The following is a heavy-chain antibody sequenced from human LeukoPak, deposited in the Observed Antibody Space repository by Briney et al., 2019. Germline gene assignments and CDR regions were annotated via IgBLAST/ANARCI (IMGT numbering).Heavy chain of an antibody. CDR1: GYTFTSYY. V-gene: IGHV1-18*04. CDR3: ARGGTMVRGVIISLDY. D-gene: IGHD3-10*01. CDR2: ISAYNGNT. J-gene: IGHJ4*02. Sequence: ASVKVSCKASGYTFTSYYMHWVRQAPGQGLECMGWISAYNGNTNYAQKLQGRVTMTTDTSTSTAYMELRSLRSDDTAVYYCARGGTMVRGVIISLDYWGQGTLVTVSS.